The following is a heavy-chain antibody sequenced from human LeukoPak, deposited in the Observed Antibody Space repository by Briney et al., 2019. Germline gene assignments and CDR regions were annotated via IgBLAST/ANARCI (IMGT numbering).Heavy chain of an antibody. V-gene: IGHV1-18*01. Sequence: ASVKVSCKASGYTFSNFVINWVRQAPGQGLEWMGWISAYNGNTNYAQRLQGRVTMTTDTSTSTAYMELRSLRSDDSAVYYCARSGYSYGSRYWFDPWGQGTLVTVSS. CDR2: ISAYNGNT. CDR1: GYTFSNFV. J-gene: IGHJ5*02. D-gene: IGHD5-18*01. CDR3: ARSGYSYGSRYWFDP.